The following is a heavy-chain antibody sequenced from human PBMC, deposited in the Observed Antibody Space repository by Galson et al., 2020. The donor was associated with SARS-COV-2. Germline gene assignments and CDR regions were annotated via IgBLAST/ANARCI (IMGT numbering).Heavy chain of an antibody. J-gene: IGHJ4*02. CDR1: GFTFDDYA. D-gene: IGHD4-17*01. V-gene: IGHV3-9*01. Sequence: TGGSLRLSCAASGFTFDDYAMHWVRQAPGKGLEWVSGISWNSGSIGYADSVKGRFTISRDNAKNSLYLQMNSLRAEDTALYYCAKPVYGDYDLGYYWGQGTLVTVSS. CDR2: ISWNSGSI. CDR3: AKPVYGDYDLGYY.